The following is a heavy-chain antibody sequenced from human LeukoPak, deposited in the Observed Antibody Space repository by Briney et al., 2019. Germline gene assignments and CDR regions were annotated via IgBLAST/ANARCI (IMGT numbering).Heavy chain of an antibody. J-gene: IGHJ4*02. CDR3: ARGDSSSSDFDY. Sequence: SETLSLPCAVYGGSFSGYYWSWIRQPPGKGLEWIGEINHSGSTNYNPSLKSRVTISVDTSKNQFSLKLSSVTAADTAVYYCARGDSSSSDFDYWGQGALVTVSS. CDR1: GGSFSGYY. CDR2: INHSGST. V-gene: IGHV4-34*01. D-gene: IGHD6-6*01.